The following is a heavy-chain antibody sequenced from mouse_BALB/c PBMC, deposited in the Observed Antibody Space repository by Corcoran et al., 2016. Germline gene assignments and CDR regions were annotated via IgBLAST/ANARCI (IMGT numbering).Heavy chain of an antibody. V-gene: IGHV1S34*01. CDR1: GYSFTGCY. CDR3: ARSYGYDGENYFDY. J-gene: IGHJ2*01. D-gene: IGHD2-2*01. CDR2: ISCYNGAT. Sequence: LVKTGASVKISCKASGYSFTGCYMHWVKQGHGKSLEWRGYISCYNGATSYNQKFKGTATFTVDTSSSTAYMQFNSLTSEDSAVYYCARSYGYDGENYFDYWGQGTTLTVSS.